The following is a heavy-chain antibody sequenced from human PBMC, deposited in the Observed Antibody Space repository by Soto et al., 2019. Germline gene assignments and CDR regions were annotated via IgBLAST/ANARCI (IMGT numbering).Heavy chain of an antibody. CDR1: GFTFSDYE. CDR2: ISSRGTTI. D-gene: IGHD1-7*01. CDR3: ARANYLRGLDV. J-gene: IGHJ6*02. V-gene: IGHV3-48*03. Sequence: LRLSCAASGFTFSDYELSWVRQGPGKGPEWVSRISSRGTTIHYADSVKGRVTISRDNAKNSLFLQMNGLRAEDTGVYYCARANYLRGLDVWGQGTTVTVSS.